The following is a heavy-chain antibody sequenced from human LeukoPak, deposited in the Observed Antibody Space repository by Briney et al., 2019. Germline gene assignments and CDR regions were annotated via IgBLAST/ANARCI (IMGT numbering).Heavy chain of an antibody. D-gene: IGHD1-26*01. CDR2: ISSRGSTI. CDR1: GFTFSDYY. J-gene: IGHJ2*01. CDR3: ARERELEGVPATRWYFDL. Sequence: GGSLRLSCAGSGFTFSDYYMTWIRQAPGKGLEWVSYISSRGSTIYYADSVRGRSTISRDNADKSLYLHMNSLRAEDTAVYYCARERELEGVPATRWYFDLWGRGTLVTVSS. V-gene: IGHV3-11*04.